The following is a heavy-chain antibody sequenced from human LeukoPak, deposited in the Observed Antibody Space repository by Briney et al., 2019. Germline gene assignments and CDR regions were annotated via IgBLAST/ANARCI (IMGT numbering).Heavy chain of an antibody. Sequence: GGSLRLSCAASGFTFSSYWMSWVRQTPGKGLEWLAHLNQDGSERYYVDSVKGRFTISRENAKNSLYLQMNSLRAEDTAVYYCAKCGSGSNFDYWGQGILVTVSS. CDR3: AKCGSGSNFDY. CDR1: GFTFSSYW. J-gene: IGHJ4*02. CDR2: LNQDGSER. D-gene: IGHD3-10*01. V-gene: IGHV3-7*02.